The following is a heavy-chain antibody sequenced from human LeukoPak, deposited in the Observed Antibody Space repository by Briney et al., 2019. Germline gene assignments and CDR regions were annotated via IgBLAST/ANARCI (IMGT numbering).Heavy chain of an antibody. D-gene: IGHD1-26*01. CDR3: ARSRGSYSVFDY. V-gene: IGHV3-30*04. CDR2: ISYDGSNK. Sequence: GGSLRLSCAASGFTFSSYAMHWVRQAPGKGLEWVAVISYDGSNKYYADSVKGRFTISRDNSKNTLYLQMNSLRAEDTAVYYCARSRGSYSVFDYWGQGTLVTVSS. J-gene: IGHJ4*02. CDR1: GFTFSSYA.